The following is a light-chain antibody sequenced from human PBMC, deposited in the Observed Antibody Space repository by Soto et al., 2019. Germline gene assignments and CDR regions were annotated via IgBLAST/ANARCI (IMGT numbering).Light chain of an antibody. CDR1: QSVSSSA. Sequence: EIVLTQSPGTLSLSPGERATLSGRASQSVSSSALAWYQQKPGQAPRRLIYGASSRATGIPDRCSVSGSGTDFTLTIIRLEPEDFAGYYGRFYGTSPLTFGQGIKGEIK. J-gene: IGKJ1*01. V-gene: IGKV3-20*01. CDR3: RFYGTSPLT. CDR2: GAS.